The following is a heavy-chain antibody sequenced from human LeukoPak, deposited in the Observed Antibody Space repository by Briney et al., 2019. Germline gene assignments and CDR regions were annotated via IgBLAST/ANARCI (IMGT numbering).Heavy chain of an antibody. Sequence: GGSLRLSCAASGFTFSSYWMHWVRQAPGKGLVWVSRINTDGSSTSYADSVKGRFTISRDNSKNTLYLQMNSLRAEDTAVYYCARDGDYGDYGHSATWGQGTLVTVSS. CDR3: ARDGDYGDYGHSAT. J-gene: IGHJ5*02. D-gene: IGHD4-17*01. CDR1: GFTFSSYW. CDR2: INTDGSST. V-gene: IGHV3-74*01.